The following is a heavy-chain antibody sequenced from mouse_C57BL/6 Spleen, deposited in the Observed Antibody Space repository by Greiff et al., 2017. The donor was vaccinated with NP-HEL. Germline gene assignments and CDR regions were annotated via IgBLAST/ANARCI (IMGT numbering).Heavy chain of an antibody. CDR2: IYPGSGNT. Sequence: VQLQQSGAELVRPGASVKLSCKASGYTFTDYYINWVKQRPGQGLEWIARIYPGSGNTYYNEKFKGKATLTAEKSSSTAYMQLSSLTSEDSAVYFCARSLLLLRSFDYWGQGTTLTVSS. CDR3: ARSLLLLRSFDY. D-gene: IGHD1-1*01. J-gene: IGHJ2*01. V-gene: IGHV1-76*01. CDR1: GYTFTDYY.